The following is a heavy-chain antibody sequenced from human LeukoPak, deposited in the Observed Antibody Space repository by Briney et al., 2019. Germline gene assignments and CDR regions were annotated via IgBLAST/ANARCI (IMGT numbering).Heavy chain of an antibody. Sequence: PGGSLRLSCAASGFTFSSYGMHWVRQAPGKGLEWVAFIRYDGSNKYYADSVKGRFTISRDNSKNTLYLQMNSLRAEDTAVYYCAKGLWFGELFAQYFQHWGRGTLVTVSS. CDR1: GFTFSSYG. V-gene: IGHV3-30*02. CDR2: IRYDGSNK. J-gene: IGHJ1*01. D-gene: IGHD3-10*01. CDR3: AKGLWFGELFAQYFQH.